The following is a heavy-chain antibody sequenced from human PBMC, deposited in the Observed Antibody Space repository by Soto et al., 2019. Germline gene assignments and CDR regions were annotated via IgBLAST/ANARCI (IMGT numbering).Heavy chain of an antibody. J-gene: IGHJ3*02. CDR1: GGSFSGYY. CDR2: INHNGST. D-gene: IGHD2-15*01. Sequence: QVQLQQWGAGLLKPSETLSLTCAVYGGSFSGYYWSWIRQPPGKGLEWIGEINHNGSTNYNPSLKSRVTISVDTSKNQFSLKLSSVTAADTAVYYCAREGAYCSGGSCYTDAFDIWGQGTMVTVSS. V-gene: IGHV4-34*01. CDR3: AREGAYCSGGSCYTDAFDI.